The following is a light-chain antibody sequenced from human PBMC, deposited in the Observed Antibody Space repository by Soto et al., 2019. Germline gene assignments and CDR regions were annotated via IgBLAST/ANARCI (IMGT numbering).Light chain of an antibody. CDR2: DTS. CDR3: QQRTNWPWT. J-gene: IGKJ1*01. Sequence: EILLTQSPATLPLSPGERATLSCRASQSVGSYFAGYQQKPGQTPMLLIYDTSYRATGIPARFSGSGFGTDFALTISGLEPEDFAVYYCQQRTNWPWTFRQRTKVDIK. CDR1: QSVGSY. V-gene: IGKV3-11*01.